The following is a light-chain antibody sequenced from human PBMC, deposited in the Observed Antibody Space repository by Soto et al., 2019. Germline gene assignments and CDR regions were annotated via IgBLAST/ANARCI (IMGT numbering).Light chain of an antibody. J-gene: IGKJ1*01. Sequence: EIVLTQSPGTLSVSPGERATLSCRASQSVSSKLAWYQQKPGQAPRLLFYVASTGATGIPARFSGSGSETEFTLSISSLQSEDFEVYYCQQYNNWPGTFGQGTKVEIK. CDR2: VAS. CDR3: QQYNNWPGT. CDR1: QSVSSK. V-gene: IGKV3-15*01.